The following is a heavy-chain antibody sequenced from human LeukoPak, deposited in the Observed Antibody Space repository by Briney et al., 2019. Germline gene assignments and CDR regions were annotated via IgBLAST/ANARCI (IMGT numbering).Heavy chain of an antibody. Sequence: GASVKVSCKASGGTFSSYAISWVRQAPGQGLEWMGGIIPIFGTANYAQKFQGRVTITADKSTSTAYMELSSLRSEDTAVYYCARDGGLNYYGSGSYSDYWGQGTLVTVSS. CDR1: GGTFSSYA. J-gene: IGHJ4*02. CDR3: ARDGGLNYYGSGSYSDY. D-gene: IGHD3-10*01. V-gene: IGHV1-69*06. CDR2: IIPIFGTA.